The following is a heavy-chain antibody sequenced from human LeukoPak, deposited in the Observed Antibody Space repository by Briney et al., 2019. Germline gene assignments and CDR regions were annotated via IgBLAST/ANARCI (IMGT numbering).Heavy chain of an antibody. CDR3: ARDRSPEGYYDSSHWDYYHGMDV. CDR2: ISSSGSTI. V-gene: IGHV3-11*01. J-gene: IGHJ6*02. D-gene: IGHD3-22*01. CDR1: GFTFSDYY. Sequence: GGSLRLSCAASGFTFSDYYMSWIRQAPGKGLEWVSYISSSGSTIYYADSVKGRFTISRDNAKNSLYLQMNSLRAEDTAVYYCARDRSPEGYYDSSHWDYYHGMDVWGQGTTVTVSS.